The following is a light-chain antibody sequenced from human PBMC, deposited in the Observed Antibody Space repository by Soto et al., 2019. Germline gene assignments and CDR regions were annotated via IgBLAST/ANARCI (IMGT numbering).Light chain of an antibody. J-gene: IGKJ2*01. CDR1: QGINKF. CDR2: GAS. V-gene: IGKV1-9*01. Sequence: IQLTQSPSSLSASVGDRVTITCRASQGINKFLAWYQQRPWKAPQLLVYGASTLQSGVPSRFSGSGSGTDFTLTISSLQPEDVATYYCQQLTNFRFTFGQGTKLDIK. CDR3: QQLTNFRFT.